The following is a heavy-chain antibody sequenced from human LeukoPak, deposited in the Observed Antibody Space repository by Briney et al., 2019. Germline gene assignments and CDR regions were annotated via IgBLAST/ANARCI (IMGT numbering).Heavy chain of an antibody. Sequence: PSETLSLTCTVSGGSISSYYWSWIRQPPGKGLEWIGYIYYSGSTNYNPSLKSRVTISVDTSKNQFSLKLSSVTAADTAVYYCARAXXVAGREGFWYFDLWGRGTLVTVSS. CDR3: ARAXXVAGREGFWYFDL. J-gene: IGHJ2*01. D-gene: IGHD6-19*01. CDR2: IYYSGST. V-gene: IGHV4-59*01. CDR1: GGSISSYY.